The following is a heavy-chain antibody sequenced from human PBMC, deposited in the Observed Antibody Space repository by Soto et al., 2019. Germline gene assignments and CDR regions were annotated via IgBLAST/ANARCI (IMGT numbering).Heavy chain of an antibody. CDR2: INPSGGST. Sequence: QVQLVQSGAEVKKPGASVKVSCKASGYTFTSYYMHWVRQAPGQRLEWMGIINPSGGSTSYPQKFQDRGTVTRYTSTSTVYMELSSLRSEDTAVYYCARASSGWSPNDYWGQGTPVTVSS. V-gene: IGHV1-46*01. CDR1: GYTFTSYY. CDR3: ARASSGWSPNDY. J-gene: IGHJ4*02. D-gene: IGHD6-19*01.